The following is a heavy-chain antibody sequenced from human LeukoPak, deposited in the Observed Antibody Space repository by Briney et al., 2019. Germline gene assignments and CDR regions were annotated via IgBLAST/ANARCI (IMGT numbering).Heavy chain of an antibody. D-gene: IGHD3-22*01. V-gene: IGHV3-48*03. CDR1: GFTFSSYE. CDR2: ISSGGRTI. Sequence: PGGSLRLSCAASGFTFSSYEMNWVRQAPGKGLEWVSYISSGGRTIYYADSVKGRFTISRDNAKNSLYLQMNSLRAEDTAVYYCAKGSGFYDSSAYDYWGQGTLVTVSS. CDR3: AKGSGFYDSSAYDY. J-gene: IGHJ4*02.